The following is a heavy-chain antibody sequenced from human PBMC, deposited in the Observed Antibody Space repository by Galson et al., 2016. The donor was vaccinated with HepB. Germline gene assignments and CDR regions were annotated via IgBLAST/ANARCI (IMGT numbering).Heavy chain of an antibody. V-gene: IGHV5-51*01. CDR1: GYSFSTYW. D-gene: IGHD3-22*01. Sequence: QSGAEVKKPGESLKISCKGSGYSFSTYWIAWVRQMPGKGPECMGVIYPADSDTRYSPSFQGQVTISVDKSISTAYLQWSSLKASDTAMYYCARLRYYDNNGYSGDYWGQGTLVTVAS. CDR2: IYPADSDT. CDR3: ARLRYYDNNGYSGDY. J-gene: IGHJ4*02.